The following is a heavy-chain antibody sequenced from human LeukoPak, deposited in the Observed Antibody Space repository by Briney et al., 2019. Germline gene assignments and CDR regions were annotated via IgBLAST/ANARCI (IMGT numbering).Heavy chain of an antibody. Sequence: PSETLSLTCTVSGGSIRSSSYYWGWVRQPPGKGLGWIESIYYSGSTYYNPSLKSRVTISVDTSKNQFSLKLSSVTAADTAVYYCARKYYGSGSYYKDINFDYWGQGTLVTVSS. CDR1: GGSIRSSSYY. V-gene: IGHV4-39*01. CDR2: IYYSGST. D-gene: IGHD3-10*01. J-gene: IGHJ4*02. CDR3: ARKYYGSGSYYKDINFDY.